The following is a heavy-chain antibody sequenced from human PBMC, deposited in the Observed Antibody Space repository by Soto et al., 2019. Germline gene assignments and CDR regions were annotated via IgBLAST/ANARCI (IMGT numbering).Heavy chain of an antibody. D-gene: IGHD3-3*02. J-gene: IGHJ2*01. CDR3: ARVGIRSFGEVLIRDWYFDL. CDR1: GFTFSNYW. V-gene: IGHV3-7*01. Sequence: GGSLRLSCAASGFTFSNYWMSWGRQAPGPGLEWVANIKQEGSDKYYVDSVKGRFTISRDNAKNSLFLQMNSVRAEATAVYYCARVGIRSFGEVLIRDWYFDLWGRGNLVTVSS. CDR2: IKQEGSDK.